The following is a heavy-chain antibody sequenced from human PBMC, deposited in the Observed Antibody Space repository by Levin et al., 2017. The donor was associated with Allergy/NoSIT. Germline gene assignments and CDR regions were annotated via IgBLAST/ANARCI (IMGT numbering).Heavy chain of an antibody. D-gene: IGHD3-22*01. CDR3: AKVGVTDVYYYDSSGRYYFDY. V-gene: IGHV3-9*01. Sequence: GGSLRLSCAASGFTFDDYAMHWVRQAPGKGLEWVSGISWNSGSIGYADSVKGRFTISRDNAKNSLYLQMNSLRAEDTALYYCAKVGVTDVYYYDSSGRYYFDYWGQGTLVTVSS. CDR2: ISWNSGSI. J-gene: IGHJ4*02. CDR1: GFTFDDYA.